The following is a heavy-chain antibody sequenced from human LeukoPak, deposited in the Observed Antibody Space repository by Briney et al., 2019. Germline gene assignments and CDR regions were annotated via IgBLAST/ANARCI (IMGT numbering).Heavy chain of an antibody. V-gene: IGHV3-53*01. J-gene: IGHJ6*02. D-gene: IGHD6-13*01. CDR2: IGGGGEST. CDR3: ARDVRITSTGTYYYYGMDV. CDR1: GFTVTTNY. Sequence: GGPLRLSCAASGFTVTTNYMSWVRQAPGKGLEWVSTIGGGGESTYYADSVKGRFTISRDNAKNSLYLQMNSLRAEDTAVYYCARDVRITSTGTYYYYGMDVWGQGTPVTVSS.